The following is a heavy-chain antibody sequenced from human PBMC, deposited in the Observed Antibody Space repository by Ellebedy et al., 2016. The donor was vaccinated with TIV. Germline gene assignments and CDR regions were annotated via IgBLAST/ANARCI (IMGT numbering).Heavy chain of an antibody. CDR1: GGTFSSYA. D-gene: IGHD1-26*01. CDR2: IIPIFGTA. V-gene: IGHV1-69*13. Sequence: ASVKVSCKASGGTFSSYAISWVRQAPGQGLEWMGGIIPIFGTANYAQKFQGRVTITADESTSTAYMELSSLRSEDTAVYYCARDQGGSYGGGYFDYWGQGTLVTVSS. CDR3: ARDQGGSYGGGYFDY. J-gene: IGHJ4*02.